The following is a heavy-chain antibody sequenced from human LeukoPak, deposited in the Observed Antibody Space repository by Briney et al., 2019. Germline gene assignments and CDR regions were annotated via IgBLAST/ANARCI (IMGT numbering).Heavy chain of an antibody. CDR1: GFTFSSYA. CDR2: ISGSGDST. V-gene: IGHV3-23*01. J-gene: IGHJ4*02. CDR3: AKAGAVVVVAAKYFDY. D-gene: IGHD2-15*01. Sequence: GGSLRLSCAASGFTFSSYAMSWVRQAPGKGLEWVSAISGSGDSTYYADPVKGRFTISRDNSENTLYLQMNSLRAEDTAVYYCAKAGAVVVVAAKYFDYWGQGTLVTVSS.